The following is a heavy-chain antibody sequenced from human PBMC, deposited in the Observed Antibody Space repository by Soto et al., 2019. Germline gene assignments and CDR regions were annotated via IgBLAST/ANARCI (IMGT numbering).Heavy chain of an antibody. J-gene: IGHJ4*02. Sequence: EVQLVESGGGLVQPGGSLRLSCAASGFTFSSYWMHWVRQAPGKGLVWVSRINSDGSSTSYADSVKGRFTISRDNAKTTVYLHMNSLRAEATAVYYCARTSLVVPAATREDYWGQGTLVTVSS. D-gene: IGHD2-15*01. CDR2: INSDGSST. CDR3: ARTSLVVPAATREDY. V-gene: IGHV3-74*01. CDR1: GFTFSSYW.